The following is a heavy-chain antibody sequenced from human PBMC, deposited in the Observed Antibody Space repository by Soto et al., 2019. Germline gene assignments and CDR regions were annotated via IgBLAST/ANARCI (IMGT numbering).Heavy chain of an antibody. CDR2: IYYSGST. CDR3: ARTARVVKGQWYFDL. D-gene: IGHD2-15*01. Sequence: QVQLQESGPGLVKPSETLSLTCTVSGGSISSYYWSWIRQPPGKGLEWIGYIYYSGSTNYNPSLKSRVPISVDTSKNQFSLKLSSVTAADTAVYYCARTARVVKGQWYFDLWGRGTLVTVSS. V-gene: IGHV4-59*08. CDR1: GGSISSYY. J-gene: IGHJ2*01.